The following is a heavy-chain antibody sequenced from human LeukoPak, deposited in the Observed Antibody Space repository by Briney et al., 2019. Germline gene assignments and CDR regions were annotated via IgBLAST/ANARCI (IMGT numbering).Heavy chain of an antibody. CDR3: ARHCGSYAFDY. D-gene: IGHD1-26*01. CDR1: GYRFTSYG. V-gene: IGHV1-18*01. Sequence: ASVTVSCKTSGYRFTSYGISWVRQAPGQGLEWMGWVSTYNDKKDYAQKFQGRVIMTTDTSTTTAYMELGSLRSDDTAVYYCARHCGSYAFDYWGQGTLVTVSS. CDR2: VSTYNDKK. J-gene: IGHJ4*02.